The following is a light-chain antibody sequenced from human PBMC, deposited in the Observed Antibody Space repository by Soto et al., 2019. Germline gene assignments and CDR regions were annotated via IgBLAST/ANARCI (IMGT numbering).Light chain of an antibody. CDR2: QDD. Sequence: SSELAQPPSVSVSPGQTASITCSGQKLGDRFVCWYQQRSGQSPVLVMYQDDKRPSGTPERFSGSNSGNTATLTISETQAMDEADYYCQAWDSSTVVFGGGTKLTVL. J-gene: IGLJ2*01. CDR3: QAWDSSTVV. CDR1: KLGDRF. V-gene: IGLV3-1*01.